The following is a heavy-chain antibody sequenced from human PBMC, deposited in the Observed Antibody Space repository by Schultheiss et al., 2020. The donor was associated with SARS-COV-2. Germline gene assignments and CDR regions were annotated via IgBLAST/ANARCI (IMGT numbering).Heavy chain of an antibody. Sequence: GGSLRLSCAASGFTFSSYAMSWVRQAPGKGLEWVSYISSSGSTIYYADSVKGRFTISRDNAKNSLYLQMNSLRAEDTAVYYCARDNTYYGPMDVWGQGTTVTVSS. CDR2: ISSSGSTI. V-gene: IGHV3-48*04. CDR3: ARDNTYYGPMDV. J-gene: IGHJ6*02. CDR1: GFTFSSYA. D-gene: IGHD3-10*01.